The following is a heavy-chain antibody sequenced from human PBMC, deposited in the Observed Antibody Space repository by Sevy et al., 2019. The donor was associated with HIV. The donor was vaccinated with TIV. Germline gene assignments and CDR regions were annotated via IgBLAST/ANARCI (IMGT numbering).Heavy chain of an antibody. CDR1: GFTFGNYW. V-gene: IGHV3-74*01. CDR3: ARDAGMVVGDDIDFLDI. J-gene: IGHJ3*02. CDR2: IRYDGSST. Sequence: GGSLRLSCAASGFTFGNYWMHWLRQTAEKGLVWVSRIRYDGSSTNHADSVKGRFTTSRDNAKNTLYLQMNSLRVEDTAVYYCARDAGMVVGDDIDFLDIWGQGTMVTVSS. D-gene: IGHD2-2*01.